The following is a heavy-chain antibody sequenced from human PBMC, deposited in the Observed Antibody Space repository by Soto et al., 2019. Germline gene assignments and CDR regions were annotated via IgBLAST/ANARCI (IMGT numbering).Heavy chain of an antibody. Sequence: ASVKVSCKASGFTFTSSAMQWVQQARGQRLEWIGWIVVGSGNTNYAQKFQERVTITRDMSTSTAYMELSSLRSEDTAVYYCAAQGPPNYYGSGSYDNAFDYWG. CDR3: AAQGPPNYYGSGSYDNAFDY. J-gene: IGHJ4*01. D-gene: IGHD3-10*01. CDR2: IVVGSGNT. V-gene: IGHV1-58*02. CDR1: GFTFTSSA.